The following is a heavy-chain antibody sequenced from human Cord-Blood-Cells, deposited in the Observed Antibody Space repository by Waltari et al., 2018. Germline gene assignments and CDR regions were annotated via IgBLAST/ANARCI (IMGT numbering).Heavy chain of an antibody. CDR3: ARLGAANITEYYYYYMDV. V-gene: IGHV4-39*01. CDR2: IYYSGRT. J-gene: IGHJ6*03. D-gene: IGHD6-13*01. Sequence: QLQLQASGPGLVKRSETLSLTCTVSGGSIRSSSYSWGWIRQPPGKGLEWIGSIYYSGRTYYNPSLKSRVTISVDTSKNQFSLKLSSVTAADTAVYYCARLGAANITEYYYYYMDVWGKGTTVTVSS. CDR1: GGSIRSSSYS.